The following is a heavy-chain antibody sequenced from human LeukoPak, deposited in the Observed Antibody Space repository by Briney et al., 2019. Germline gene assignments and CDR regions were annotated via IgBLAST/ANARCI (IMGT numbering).Heavy chain of an antibody. CDR2: ISGSGGST. CDR1: GFTFSSYA. CDR3: ANGKFYYDSSGYRIPDY. J-gene: IGHJ4*02. V-gene: IGHV3-23*01. Sequence: GGSLRLSCAASGFTFSSYAMSGVRQAPGKGLEWVSAISGSGGSTYYADSVKGRFTISRDNSKNTLYLQMNSLRAGDTAVYYCANGKFYYDSSGYRIPDYWGQGTLVTVSS. D-gene: IGHD3-22*01.